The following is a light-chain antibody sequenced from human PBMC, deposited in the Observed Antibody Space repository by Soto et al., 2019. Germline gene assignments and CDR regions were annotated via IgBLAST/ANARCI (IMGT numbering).Light chain of an antibody. J-gene: IGKJ1*01. Sequence: IHMTQSSSSLSASVEDRVTITCQASQDITLYLNWYQHKAGKAPNLLIHDVSTLETGVPARLSGRGSGTDFTLTISSMQPEDFATYYCHQSYSTRTFGHGTKVDIK. V-gene: IGKV1-39*01. CDR2: DVS. CDR3: HQSYSTRT. CDR1: QDITLY.